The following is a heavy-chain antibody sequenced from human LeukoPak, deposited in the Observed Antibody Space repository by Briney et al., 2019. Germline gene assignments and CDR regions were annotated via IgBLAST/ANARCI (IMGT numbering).Heavy chain of an antibody. Sequence: GGSLRLSCAASEFAVSSNFMSWVRQAPGKGLEWVSVIYSGGSTYYADSVKGRFTISRDNSKNTLYLQMNSLRAEDTAVYYCARETAFDIWGQGTMVTVSS. J-gene: IGHJ3*02. CDR2: IYSGGST. CDR3: ARETAFDI. CDR1: EFAVSSNF. V-gene: IGHV3-53*01.